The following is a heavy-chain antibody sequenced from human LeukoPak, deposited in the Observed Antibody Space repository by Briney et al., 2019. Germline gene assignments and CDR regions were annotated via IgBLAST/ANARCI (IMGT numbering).Heavy chain of an antibody. CDR1: GDSISSSSFY. J-gene: IGHJ4*02. CDR2: INHSGST. Sequence: SETLSLTCTVSGDSISSSSFYWGWIRQPPGKGLEWIGEINHSGSTNYNPSLKSRVPISVDTSKNQFSLKLSSVTAADTAVYYCARQTSRYSSGWYLSYYFDYWGQGTLVTVSS. V-gene: IGHV4-39*01. CDR3: ARQTSRYSSGWYLSYYFDY. D-gene: IGHD6-19*01.